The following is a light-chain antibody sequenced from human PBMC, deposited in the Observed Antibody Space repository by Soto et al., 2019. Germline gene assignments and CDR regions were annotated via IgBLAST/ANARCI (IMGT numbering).Light chain of an antibody. V-gene: IGLV2-14*01. Sequence: QSALTQPASVSGSPGQSITISCTGTSSDVGGYNYVSWYQQHPGKAPKLMIYEVSNRPSGVSNRFSGSKSGNTASLTISGLQAEDEADYYWSSYTSSSPLVFGTGTKVTVL. J-gene: IGLJ1*01. CDR3: SSYTSSSPLV. CDR1: SSDVGGYNY. CDR2: EVS.